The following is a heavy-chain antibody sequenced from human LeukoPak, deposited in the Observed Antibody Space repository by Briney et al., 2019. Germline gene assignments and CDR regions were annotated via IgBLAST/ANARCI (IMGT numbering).Heavy chain of an antibody. J-gene: IGHJ4*02. D-gene: IGHD3-3*01. CDR1: GFTFSSYG. CDR2: ISYDGSNK. V-gene: IGHV3-30*18. CDR3: AKGTIFGVAPKYYFDY. Sequence: GGSLRLSCAASGFTFSSYGMHWVRQAPGKGLEWVAVISYDGSNKYYADSVKGRFTISRDNSKNTLYLQMNSLRAEDTAVYYCAKGTIFGVAPKYYFDYWGQGTLVTVSS.